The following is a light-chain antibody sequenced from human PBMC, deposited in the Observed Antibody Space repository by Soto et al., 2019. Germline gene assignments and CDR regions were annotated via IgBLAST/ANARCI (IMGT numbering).Light chain of an antibody. J-gene: IGLJ3*02. Sequence: QSVLTQPPSVSAAPGQKVTISCSGSSSNIGNNYVSWYQQLPGTAHKLLIYENNKRPSGIPDRFSGSKSGTSATLGITGLQTGDEADYYCGTWDSSLSAWVFGGGTKLTV. CDR2: ENN. V-gene: IGLV1-51*02. CDR3: GTWDSSLSAWV. CDR1: SSNIGNNY.